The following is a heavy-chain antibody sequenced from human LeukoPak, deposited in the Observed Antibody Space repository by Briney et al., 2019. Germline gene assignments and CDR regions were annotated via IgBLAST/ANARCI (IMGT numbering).Heavy chain of an antibody. J-gene: IGHJ4*02. CDR1: GFTFSGHE. CDR3: VGCAPYGYFDY. Sequence: GGSLRLSCAASGFTFSGHEMNWVRQAPGKGPEWVAYIGSSGRTIYYAASVKGRFTIFRDNAKNSLFLQMNTLRAEDTAVYYCVGCAPYGYFDYWGQGTLVTVSS. D-gene: IGHD3-10*01. CDR2: IGSSGRTI. V-gene: IGHV3-48*03.